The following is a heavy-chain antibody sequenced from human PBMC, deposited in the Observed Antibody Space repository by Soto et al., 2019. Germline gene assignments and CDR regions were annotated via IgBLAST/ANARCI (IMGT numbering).Heavy chain of an antibody. CDR1: GFTFSSYA. CDR2: INAGNGNT. V-gene: IGHV1-3*01. CDR3: ARDLRVATSGFDY. Sequence: QVQLVESGGGVVQPGRSLRLSCAASGFTFSSYAMHWVRQAPGQRLEWMGWINAGNGNTKYSQKFQGRVTITRDTSASTAYMELSSLRSEDTAVYYCARDLRVATSGFDYWGQGTLVTVSS. D-gene: IGHD5-12*01. J-gene: IGHJ4*02.